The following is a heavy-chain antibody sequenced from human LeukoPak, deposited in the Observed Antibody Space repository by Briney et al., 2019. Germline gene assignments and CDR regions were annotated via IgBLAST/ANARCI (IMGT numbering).Heavy chain of an antibody. V-gene: IGHV1-2*02. CDR1: GYTFTGYY. Sequence: ASVKVSCKASGYTFTGYYMHWVRQAPGQGLEWMGWINPNSGGTNYAQKFQGRVTMTRDTSTSTVYMELSSLRSEDTAVYYCANDDTAIGPFDYWGQGTLVTVSS. D-gene: IGHD5-18*01. J-gene: IGHJ4*02. CDR2: INPNSGGT. CDR3: ANDDTAIGPFDY.